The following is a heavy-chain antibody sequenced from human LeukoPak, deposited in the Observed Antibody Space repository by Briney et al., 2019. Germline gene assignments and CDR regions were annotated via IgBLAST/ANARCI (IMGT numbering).Heavy chain of an antibody. CDR2: VIPIFSTA. J-gene: IGHJ4*02. CDR1: GYTFTSYA. CDR3: ARGAVGADY. V-gene: IGHV1-69*06. D-gene: IGHD6-19*01. Sequence: GASVKVSCKASGYTFTSYAIGWVRQAPGQGLEWMGGVIPIFSTANYAQKFQGRVTITADRSTSTAYMELSSLRSEDTAVYYCARGAVGADYWGQGTLVTVSS.